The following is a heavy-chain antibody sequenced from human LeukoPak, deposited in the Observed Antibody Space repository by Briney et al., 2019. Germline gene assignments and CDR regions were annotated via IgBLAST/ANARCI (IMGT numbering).Heavy chain of an antibody. V-gene: IGHV3-11*01. D-gene: IGHD5-12*01. J-gene: IGHJ6*02. CDR1: GFTFSDYY. CDR3: ARGEVDIVATITYYYYGMDV. CDR2: ISSSGSTI. Sequence: GGSLRLSCAASGFTFSDYYMSWIRQAPGKGLEWVSCISSSGSTIYYADSVKGRFTISRDNAKNSLYLQMNSLRAEDTAVYYCARGEVDIVATITYYYYGMDVWGQGTTVTVSS.